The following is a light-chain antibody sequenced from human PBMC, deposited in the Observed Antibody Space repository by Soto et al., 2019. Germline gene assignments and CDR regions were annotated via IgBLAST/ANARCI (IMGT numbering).Light chain of an antibody. CDR2: DAS. CDR3: QQRSNWPPT. CDR1: QSVSSY. J-gene: IGKJ1*01. Sequence: EILLTQSPATLSLSPGERATLSCRASQSVSSYLAWYQQKPGQAPRILIYDASNRATGIPARFSGSGSGTDFTLTISSLEPEDFAVYYCQQRSNWPPTFGQGTKVDIK. V-gene: IGKV3-11*01.